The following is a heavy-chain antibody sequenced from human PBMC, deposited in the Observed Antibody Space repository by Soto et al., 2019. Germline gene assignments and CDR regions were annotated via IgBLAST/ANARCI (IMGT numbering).Heavy chain of an antibody. Sequence: GGSLRLSCAASGFTFSSYWMSWVRQAPGKGLEWVANIKQDGSEKYYVDSVKGRFTISRDNAKNSLYLQMNSLRAEDTAVYYCASLNPGGSGSYPLYYFDYWGQGTLVTVSS. V-gene: IGHV3-7*01. D-gene: IGHD3-10*01. CDR3: ASLNPGGSGSYPLYYFDY. CDR1: GFTFSSYW. J-gene: IGHJ4*02. CDR2: IKQDGSEK.